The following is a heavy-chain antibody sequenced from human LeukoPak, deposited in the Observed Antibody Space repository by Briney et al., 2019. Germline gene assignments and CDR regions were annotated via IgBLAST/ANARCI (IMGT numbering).Heavy chain of an antibody. D-gene: IGHD1-26*01. J-gene: IGHJ4*02. CDR3: AKDQRWDVTPFDY. V-gene: IGHV3-23*01. CDR2: ISASGGST. Sequence: GGSLRLSCAASGFTFSSSAMSWVRQVPGKGLEWVSGISASGGSTYYADSVRGRFTISRDNSKNTLYVQMNSLRDEDTAVYYCAKDQRWDVTPFDYWGQGTLVTVSS. CDR1: GFTFSSSA.